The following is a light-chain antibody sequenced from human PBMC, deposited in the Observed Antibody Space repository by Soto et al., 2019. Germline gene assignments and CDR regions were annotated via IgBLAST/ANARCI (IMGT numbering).Light chain of an antibody. CDR1: NIGSKS. CDR3: QVGDSSSDHPV. J-gene: IGLJ2*01. CDR2: YDS. Sequence: SYELTQPPSVSVAPGKTARITCGGNNIGSKSVHWYQQKPGQAPVLVIYYDSDRPSGIPERFSGSNSVNTATLTISMVEAGDEADYYCQVGDSSSDHPVFGGGTKVTVL. V-gene: IGLV3-21*04.